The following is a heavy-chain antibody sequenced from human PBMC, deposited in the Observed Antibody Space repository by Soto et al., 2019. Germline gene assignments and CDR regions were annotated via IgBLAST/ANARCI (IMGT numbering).Heavy chain of an antibody. CDR3: TRLDYHWKDGSDY. CDR1: GYRFTNHW. D-gene: IGHD4-17*01. CDR2: IYPRDSDT. Sequence: GESLKISCQASGYRFTNHWIAWVRQMPGKGLESMGMIYPRDSDTRYSPSFQGQVTISVDKSINTAYLHWSSLKGSDNAIYFCTRLDYHWKDGSDYWGQGTLITVSA. J-gene: IGHJ4*02. V-gene: IGHV5-51*01.